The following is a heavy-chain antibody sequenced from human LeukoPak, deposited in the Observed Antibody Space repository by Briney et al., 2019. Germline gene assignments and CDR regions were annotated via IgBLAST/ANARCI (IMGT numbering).Heavy chain of an antibody. CDR3: ARELGAIFDV. CDR2: VSGNSANT. Sequence: GESLRLSCAASGFTFISHTMSWIRQAPGKGLEWVSGVSGNSANTYYADSVKGRFTISRDNAKNTLYLQMNSLRAEDTAVYYCARELGAIFDVWGKGTTVTVSS. V-gene: IGHV3-23*01. D-gene: IGHD1-26*01. CDR1: GFTFISHT. J-gene: IGHJ6*04.